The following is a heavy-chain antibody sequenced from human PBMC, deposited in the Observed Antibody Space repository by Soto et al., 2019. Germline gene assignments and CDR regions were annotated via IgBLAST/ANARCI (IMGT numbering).Heavy chain of an antibody. V-gene: IGHV3-48*03. Sequence: PGGSLRLSCAASGFTFSSYEINWVRQAPGKGLEWVSYISSSGSTIHYADSVKGRFTISRDNAKNSLYLHLNSLRAEDTAVYYCARDVRDGYNDYWGQGTLVTVSS. J-gene: IGHJ4*02. CDR2: ISSSGSTI. CDR3: ARDVRDGYNDY. CDR1: GFTFSSYE. D-gene: IGHD5-12*01.